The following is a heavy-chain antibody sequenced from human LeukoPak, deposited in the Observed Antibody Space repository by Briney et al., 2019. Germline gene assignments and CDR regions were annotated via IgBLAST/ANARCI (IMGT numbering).Heavy chain of an antibody. D-gene: IGHD6-13*01. CDR2: IIPIFGTA. CDR3: ARSVAAAIYYFDY. CDR1: GYTFTSYA. J-gene: IGHJ4*02. Sequence: ASVKVSCKASGYTFTSYAISWVRQAPGQGLEWMGGIIPIFGTANYAQKFQGRVTITADESTSTAYMELSSLRSEDTAVYYCARSVAAAIYYFDYWGQGTLVTVSS. V-gene: IGHV1-69*13.